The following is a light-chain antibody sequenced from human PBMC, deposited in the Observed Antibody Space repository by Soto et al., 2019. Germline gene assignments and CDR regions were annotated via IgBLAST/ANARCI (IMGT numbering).Light chain of an antibody. J-gene: IGLJ2*01. Sequence: QSVLTQPPSASGSPGQSVTISCTGTKNDIGVYDFVSWYQHHPGKAPRLIIYEVVQRPSGVPDRFSGSKSGNTASLTVSGLQAADEADYYCQSYDSSLSGHVVFGGGTKLTVL. CDR3: QSYDSSLSGHVV. CDR1: KNDIGVYDF. V-gene: IGLV2-8*01. CDR2: EVV.